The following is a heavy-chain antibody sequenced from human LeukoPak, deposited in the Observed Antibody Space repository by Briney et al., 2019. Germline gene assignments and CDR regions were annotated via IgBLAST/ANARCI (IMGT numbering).Heavy chain of an antibody. CDR3: AKDLEAYSNYNWFDP. D-gene: IGHD4-11*01. CDR1: GGTFSSYA. V-gene: IGHV1-69*05. CDR2: IIPIFGTA. Sequence: SVKVSCKASGGTFSSYAISWVRQAPGQGLEWMGGIIPIFGTANYAQKFQGRVTITTDESSSTAYMELSSLRSEDTAVYYCAKDLEAYSNYNWFDPWGQGTLVTVSS. J-gene: IGHJ5*02.